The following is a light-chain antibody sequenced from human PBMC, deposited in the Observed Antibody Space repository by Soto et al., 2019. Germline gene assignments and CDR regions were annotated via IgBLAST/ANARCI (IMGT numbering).Light chain of an antibody. CDR1: QSVLSSSNNQNH. Sequence: DIVMTQSPDSLAVSLGERATINCKSSQSVLSSSNNQNHLAWYQQKPGQPPRLLIYDAYTRATGVGARFTGSGSATDFSLTITSLEPEDFAVYYCQQRGKWPSTFGPGTKVEMK. V-gene: IGKV4-1*01. CDR3: QQRGKWPST. CDR2: DAY. J-gene: IGKJ2*02.